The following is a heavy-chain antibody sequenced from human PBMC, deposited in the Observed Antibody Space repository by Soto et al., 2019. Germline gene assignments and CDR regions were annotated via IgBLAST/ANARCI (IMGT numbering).Heavy chain of an antibody. V-gene: IGHV1-69*01. Sequence: QVQLVQSGAEVKKPGSSVKVSCKASGGTFSSYAISWVRQAPGQGLEWMGGIIPIFGTANYAQKFQGRVKSTEDECTRTADMELSSLRSEDPAVYYCAMGGYCSSNSCDRGSRSWNYYYYGMDVWGQGTTVTVSS. CDR1: GGTFSSYA. CDR2: IIPIFGTA. D-gene: IGHD2-2*02. J-gene: IGHJ6*02. CDR3: AMGGYCSSNSCDRGSRSWNYYYYGMDV.